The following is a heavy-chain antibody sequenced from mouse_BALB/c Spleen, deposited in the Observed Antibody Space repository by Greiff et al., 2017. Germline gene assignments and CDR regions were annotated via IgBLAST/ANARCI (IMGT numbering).Heavy chain of an antibody. CDR2: IYPGNSDT. D-gene: IGHD2-2*01. CDR1: GYTFTSYW. Sequence: EVQLQQSGTVLARPGASVKMSCKASGYTFTSYWMHWVKQRPGQGLEWIGAIYPGNSDTSYNQKFKGKAKLTAVTSTSTAYMELSSLTNEDSAVYYCTRDYYGYDAWFAYWGQGTLVTVSA. CDR3: TRDYYGYDAWFAY. V-gene: IGHV1-5*01. J-gene: IGHJ3*01.